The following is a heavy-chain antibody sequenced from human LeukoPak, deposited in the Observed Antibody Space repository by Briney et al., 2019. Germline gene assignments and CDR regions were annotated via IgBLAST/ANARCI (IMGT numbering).Heavy chain of an antibody. CDR1: GYTFTSYY. CDR3: ARELPGIGEPEIRGVYYGMDV. J-gene: IGHJ6*04. D-gene: IGHD3-10*01. CDR2: INPSGGST. V-gene: IGHV1-46*01. Sequence: GASVKVSCKASGYTFTSYYMHWVRQAPGQGLERMGIINPSGGSTGYAQKFQGRVTMTRDTSTSTVYMELSSLRSEDTAVYYCARELPGIGEPEIRGVYYGMDVWGKGTTVTVSS.